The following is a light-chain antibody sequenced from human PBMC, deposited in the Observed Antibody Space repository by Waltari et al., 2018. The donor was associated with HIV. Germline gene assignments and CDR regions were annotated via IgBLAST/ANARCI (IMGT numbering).Light chain of an antibody. V-gene: IGKV3-15*01. CDR2: GAS. CDR3: QQNHDWPPTT. Sequence: EVVMTQSPATLSLSPGERATLTCTASQSVSSNVAWYQQKPGQAPRLLIYGASTRATGIPARFSGSGSGTEFTLTISSLQSEDFAVYYCQQNHDWPPTTFGQGTRLEIK. J-gene: IGKJ5*01. CDR1: QSVSSN.